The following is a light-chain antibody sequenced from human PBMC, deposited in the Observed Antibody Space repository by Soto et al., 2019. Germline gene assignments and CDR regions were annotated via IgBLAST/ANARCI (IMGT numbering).Light chain of an antibody. J-gene: IGKJ1*01. CDR1: QYINTR. Sequence: EIVLTQSPATLSSFPGDIVTLSCRASQYINTRLACYQHRPGQAPRLLIYQTSIRAAGIPARFSASGSGTDFTLTISDVQPEDFALYYCHQRQSWPRTFGQGTKVDI. CDR2: QTS. V-gene: IGKV3-11*01. CDR3: HQRQSWPRT.